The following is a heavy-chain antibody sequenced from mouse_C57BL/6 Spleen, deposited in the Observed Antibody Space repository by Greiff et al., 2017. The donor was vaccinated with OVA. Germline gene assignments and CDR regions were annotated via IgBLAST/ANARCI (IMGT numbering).Heavy chain of an antibody. V-gene: IGHV2-5*01. CDR1: GFSLTSYG. J-gene: IGHJ1*03. CDR3: ATRGALHWDEGYFDV. Sequence: VHLVESGPGLVQPSQSLSITCTVSGFSLTSYGVHWVRQSPGKGLEWLGVIWRGGSTDYNAAFMSRLSITKDNSKSQVFFKMNSLQADDTAIYYCATRGALHWDEGYFDVWGTGTTVTVSS. D-gene: IGHD4-1*01. CDR2: IWRGGST.